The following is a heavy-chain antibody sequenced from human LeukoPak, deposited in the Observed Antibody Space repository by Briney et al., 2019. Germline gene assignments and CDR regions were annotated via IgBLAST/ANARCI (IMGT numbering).Heavy chain of an antibody. D-gene: IGHD2-8*01. J-gene: IGHJ2*01. CDR3: AREPDVYGSWYFDL. Sequence: GGSLRLSCAASGFTLSSHDVHWVRQVPGKGLEWISAINVAGNTYYSDSVKGRFSVSRDNAKNSAHLQMTSLRAGDTAVYHCAREPDVYGSWYFDLWGRGTQVTVSS. V-gene: IGHV3-13*01. CDR1: GFTLSSHD. CDR2: INVAGNT.